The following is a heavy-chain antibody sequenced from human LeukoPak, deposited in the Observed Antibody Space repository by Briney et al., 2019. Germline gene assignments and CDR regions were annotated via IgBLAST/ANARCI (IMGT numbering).Heavy chain of an antibody. CDR3: AKDIQLST. CDR1: GFTFRCAA. J-gene: IGHJ3*01. Sequence: GGSLRLSCAASGFTFRCAAMTWVRQAPGKGLEWVSLISSSGNNAYYADSVKGRFTISRDNSKNTLSLQMNSLRVEDTAIYYCAKDIQLSTWGLGTRVTVSS. D-gene: IGHD5-24*01. V-gene: IGHV3-23*01. CDR2: ISSSGNNA.